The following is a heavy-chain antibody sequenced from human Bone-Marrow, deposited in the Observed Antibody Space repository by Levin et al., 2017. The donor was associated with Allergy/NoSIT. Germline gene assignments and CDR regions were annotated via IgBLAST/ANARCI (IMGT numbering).Heavy chain of an antibody. V-gene: IGHV3-15*01. CDR3: EATYYSATNAPPGDY. CDR2: IKSKSAGGTT. CDR1: GFTFSNAW. Sequence: PGGSLRLSCAASGFTFSNAWMNWVRQAPGKGLEWVGRIKSKSAGGTTDYSAHVQGRFNISRDDSPNTLFLQINSLKIEPTAFYYCEATYYSATNAPPGDYWGQGALVTVSS. D-gene: IGHD2-15*01. J-gene: IGHJ4*02.